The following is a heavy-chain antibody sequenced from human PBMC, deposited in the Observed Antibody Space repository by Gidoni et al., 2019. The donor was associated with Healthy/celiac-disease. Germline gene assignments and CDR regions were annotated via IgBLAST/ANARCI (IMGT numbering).Heavy chain of an antibody. D-gene: IGHD3-22*01. V-gene: IGHV3-48*02. CDR1: GFSIRRYG. J-gene: IGHJ1*01. CDR2: ISSSSSTI. CDR3: ARVSEVDDSSGYYEVGYFQH. Sequence: EVQLVESGGGLVRPGGCRGVAGDAAGFSIRRYGMNRVRHAPGNGLEWVSYISSSSSTISYADSVKGRFTISRDNAKNSLYLQMNSLRDEDTAVYYCARVSEVDDSSGYYEVGYFQHWGQGTLVTVSS.